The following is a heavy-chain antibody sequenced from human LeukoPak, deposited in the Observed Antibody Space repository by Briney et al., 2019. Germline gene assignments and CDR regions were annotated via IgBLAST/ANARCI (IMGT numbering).Heavy chain of an antibody. CDR3: ARDYYYDSSMYYFDY. Sequence: ASVKVSCKASGYSFTGYYMHWVRQAPGQGLEWMGWINPNSGGTNYAQKFQGRVTMTRDTSISTAYMELRRLRSDDTAVYYCARDYYYDSSMYYFDYWGQGTLVTVSS. J-gene: IGHJ4*02. D-gene: IGHD3-22*01. V-gene: IGHV1-2*02. CDR2: INPNSGGT. CDR1: GYSFTGYY.